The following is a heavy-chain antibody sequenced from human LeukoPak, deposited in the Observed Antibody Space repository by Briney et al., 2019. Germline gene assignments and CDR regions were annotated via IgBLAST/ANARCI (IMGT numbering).Heavy chain of an antibody. CDR2: IYHRGTT. CDR1: GGSLSGYY. CDR3: ARGDTSDDYGDYGLGGNFFDP. V-gene: IGHV4-34*01. Sequence: PSETLSLTCAVYGGSLSGYYWTWIRQPPGKGLEWIGEIYHRGTTTYNPSLKSRVIMAVDMSKSQFSLRLSSVTAADTAVYYSARGDTSDDYGDYGLGGNFFDPWGPGTVVTVSS. D-gene: IGHD4-17*01. J-gene: IGHJ5*02.